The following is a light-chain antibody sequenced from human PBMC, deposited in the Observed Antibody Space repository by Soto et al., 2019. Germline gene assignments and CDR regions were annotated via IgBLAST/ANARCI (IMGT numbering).Light chain of an antibody. Sequence: QSALTQPPSASGSPGQSVTISCTGTSSDVGRYNYISWYQQRPGKAPKLIIYEVSKRPSGVPDRLSGFKYGNTASLTVSGLQAEDEADYYCSSYAGTDRTLVFFGGGTKLTVL. CDR3: SSYAGTDRTLVF. V-gene: IGLV2-8*01. J-gene: IGLJ2*01. CDR1: SSDVGRYNY. CDR2: EVS.